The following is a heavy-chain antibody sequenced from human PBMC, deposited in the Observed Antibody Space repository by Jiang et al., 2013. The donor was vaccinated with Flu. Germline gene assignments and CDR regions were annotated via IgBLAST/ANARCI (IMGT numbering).Heavy chain of an antibody. CDR3: AGDPDTPVPIDY. J-gene: IGHJ4*02. V-gene: IGHV1-2*02. CDR1: GYTFSDYY. Sequence: QLVESGAEVKKPGASVMVSCEASGYTFSDYYIHWVRQAPGQGLEWMGWLHPKSGDTRYEQKFQGRVTMTRDTSISTAYMELKRLRSDDTAVYYCAGDPDTPVPIDYWGQGTLVTVFS. CDR2: LHPKSGDT. D-gene: IGHD5-18*01.